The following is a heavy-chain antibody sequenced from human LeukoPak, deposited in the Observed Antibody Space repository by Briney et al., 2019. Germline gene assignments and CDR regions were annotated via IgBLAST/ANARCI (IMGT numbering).Heavy chain of an antibody. J-gene: IGHJ6*02. Sequence: PSETLSLTCAVYGGSLSGYYWSWIRQPPGKGLEWIGEINHSGSTNYNPSLKSRVTISVDTSKNQFSLKLSSVTAADTAVYYCARGRPGYSYGYYYYYGMDVWGQGTTVTVSS. D-gene: IGHD5-18*01. CDR1: GGSLSGYY. CDR2: INHSGST. V-gene: IGHV4-34*01. CDR3: ARGRPGYSYGYYYYYGMDV.